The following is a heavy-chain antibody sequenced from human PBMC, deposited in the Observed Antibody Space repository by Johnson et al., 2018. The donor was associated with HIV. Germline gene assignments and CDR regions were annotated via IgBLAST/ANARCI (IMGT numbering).Heavy chain of an antibody. Sequence: MQLVESGGDFVQPGGSLRLSCAVSGFTVSSNYMSWVRRAPGKGLEWVSVIYSGGSTYYADSVKGRFTISRDNSKNTVYLQMNSLRADDTAVYYCARRYCSGGRCLNPKDAFDIWGQGTMVTVSS. J-gene: IGHJ3*02. V-gene: IGHV3-66*01. D-gene: IGHD2-15*01. CDR2: IYSGGST. CDR1: GFTVSSNY. CDR3: ARRYCSGGRCLNPKDAFDI.